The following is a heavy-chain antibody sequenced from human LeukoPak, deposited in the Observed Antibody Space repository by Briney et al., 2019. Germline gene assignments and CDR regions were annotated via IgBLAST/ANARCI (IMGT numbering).Heavy chain of an antibody. V-gene: IGHV1-69*06. Sequence: SVKVSCKASGCIITNYAISWVRQAPGQGLESMGRFIPISATGKYAQQFQGRLTITADKSTTTAYMELSGLRSDDTAVYYCASLTHGGSGSYILDYWGQGTLLTVSS. D-gene: IGHD3-10*01. CDR1: GCIITNYA. J-gene: IGHJ4*02. CDR2: FIPISATG. CDR3: ASLTHGGSGSYILDY.